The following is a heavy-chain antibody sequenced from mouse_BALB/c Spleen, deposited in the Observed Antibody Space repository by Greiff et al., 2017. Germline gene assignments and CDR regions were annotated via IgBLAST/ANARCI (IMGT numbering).Heavy chain of an antibody. CDR2: INPSTGYT. D-gene: IGHD1-2*01. CDR1: GYTFTSSW. CDR3: AKGITTRYAMDY. J-gene: IGHJ4*01. V-gene: IGHV1-7*01. Sequence: QVQLQQSGAELAKPGASVKMSCKASGYTFTSSWMHWVKQRPGQGLEWIGYINPSTGYTEYNQKFKDKATWTADKSSSTAYMQLSSLTSEDSAVYYCAKGITTRYAMDYWGQGTSVTVSS.